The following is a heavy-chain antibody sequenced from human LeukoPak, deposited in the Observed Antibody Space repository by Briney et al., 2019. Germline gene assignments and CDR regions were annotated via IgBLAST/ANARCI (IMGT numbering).Heavy chain of an antibody. V-gene: IGHV3-30*18. J-gene: IGHJ4*02. CDR1: GFTFSSYG. D-gene: IGHD6-19*01. Sequence: PGGSLRLSCAASGFTFSSYGMHWVRQAPGKGLEWVAVISYDGSNKYYADSVKGRFTISRDNSKNTLYLQMNSLRAEDTAVHYCAKEERRIAVAGTSNFDYWGQGTLVTVSS. CDR2: ISYDGSNK. CDR3: AKEERRIAVAGTSNFDY.